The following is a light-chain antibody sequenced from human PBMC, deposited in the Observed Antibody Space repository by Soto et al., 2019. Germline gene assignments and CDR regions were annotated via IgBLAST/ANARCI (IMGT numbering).Light chain of an antibody. Sequence: EIVMTQSPASLPVIPGEPASISCRSSQSLLHRNGYNYLDWYLQKPRQSLQLLIYLGSDRASGVPDRFSASGSGKDFTLKISRVEPQDVGVYYCMQALQTPFTYGPGTKVDIK. J-gene: IGKJ3*01. CDR2: LGS. CDR1: QSLLHRNGYNY. CDR3: MQALQTPFT. V-gene: IGKV2-28*01.